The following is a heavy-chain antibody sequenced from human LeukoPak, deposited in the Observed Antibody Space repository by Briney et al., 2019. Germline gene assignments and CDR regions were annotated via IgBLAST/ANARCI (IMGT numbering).Heavy chain of an antibody. CDR3: ARIHYDSSGPLDY. CDR2: INPNSGGT. CDR1: GYSFTDYY. D-gene: IGHD3-22*01. J-gene: IGHJ4*02. Sequence: ASVKVSCKASGYSFTDYYIHWVRLAPGQGLEWMGWINPNSGGTNYAQKFQGRVTMTRDTSISTAYMELSRLRSDDTAVYYCARIHYDSSGPLDYWGQGTLVTVSS. V-gene: IGHV1-2*02.